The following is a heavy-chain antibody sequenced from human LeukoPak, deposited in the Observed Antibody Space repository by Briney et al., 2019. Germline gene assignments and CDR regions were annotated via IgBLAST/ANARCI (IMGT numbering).Heavy chain of an antibody. V-gene: IGHV1-8*01. CDR3: ARGPVEAVFGVSTED. J-gene: IGHJ6*02. CDR2: MNPSSGNT. CDR1: GYTFTSYD. D-gene: IGHD3-10*02. Sequence: ASVKVSCKASGYTFTSYDIIWVRQATGQGLEWMGWMNPSSGNTGYAQKFQGRVSMTRDTSISTAYMELSSLRSEDTAVYYCARGPVEAVFGVSTEDWGQGTTVTVSS.